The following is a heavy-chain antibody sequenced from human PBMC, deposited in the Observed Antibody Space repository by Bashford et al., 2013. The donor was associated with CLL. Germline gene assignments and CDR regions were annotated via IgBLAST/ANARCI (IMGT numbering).Heavy chain of an antibody. Sequence: ASVKVSCKASGYTSTNYGIHWVRQAPGQSLEWMGWINAANGNTKRSQNFQDRVTITRETSASITYMELSSLRSEDTAVYYCARETGVMITGDDALDIWGQGTMVTVSS. D-gene: IGHD3-10*01. CDR2: INAANGNT. CDR3: ARETGVMITGDDALDI. V-gene: IGHV1-3*01. J-gene: IGHJ3*02. CDR1: GYTSTNYG.